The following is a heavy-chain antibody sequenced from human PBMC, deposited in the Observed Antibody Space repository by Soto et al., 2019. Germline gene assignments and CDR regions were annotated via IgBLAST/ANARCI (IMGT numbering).Heavy chain of an antibody. V-gene: IGHV4-30-2*01. CDR1: GGSISSGSYS. Sequence: QLQLQESGSGLVKPSQTLSLTCAVSGGSISSGSYSWSWIRQPPGKGLEWIGYIYHSGSTYYNPSLKSRVTISVDRSKNQFSLKLSSVTAADTAVYYCARVARDGYNTTDYWGQGTLVTVSS. CDR2: IYHSGST. CDR3: ARVARDGYNTTDY. D-gene: IGHD5-12*01. J-gene: IGHJ4*02.